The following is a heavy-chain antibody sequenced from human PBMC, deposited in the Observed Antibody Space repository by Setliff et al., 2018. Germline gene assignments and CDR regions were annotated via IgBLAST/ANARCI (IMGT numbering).Heavy chain of an antibody. V-gene: IGHV3-53*01. D-gene: IGHD3-22*01. CDR1: GFIVSNNE. CDR3: VRGSAYSSGSFDC. J-gene: IGHJ4*02. CDR2: TYSDGRT. Sequence: GGSLRLSCEVSGFIVSNNEMSWVRQAPGKGLEWVSVTYSDGRTNYADSVKGRFTISRDNSKNTVYLQMNSLRAEDTAMYYCVRGSAYSSGSFDCWGQGTLVTVFS.